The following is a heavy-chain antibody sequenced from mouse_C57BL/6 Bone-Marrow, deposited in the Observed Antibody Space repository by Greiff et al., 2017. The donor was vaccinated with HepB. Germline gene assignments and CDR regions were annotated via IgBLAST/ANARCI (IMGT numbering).Heavy chain of an antibody. CDR2: ISNGGGST. Sequence: EVKLVESGGGLVQPGGSLKLSCAASGFTFSDYYMYWVRQTPEKRLEWVAYISNGGGSTYYPDTIKGRFTISRDNANNTLYLQISRLKSEDTAMYCGARGYYDYDGFAYWGQGTLVTVSA. CDR3: ARGYYDYDGFAY. D-gene: IGHD2-4*01. CDR1: GFTFSDYY. J-gene: IGHJ3*01. V-gene: IGHV5-12*01.